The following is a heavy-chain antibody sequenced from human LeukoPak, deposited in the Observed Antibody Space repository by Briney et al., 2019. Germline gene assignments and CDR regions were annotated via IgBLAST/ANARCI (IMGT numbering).Heavy chain of an antibody. D-gene: IGHD3-10*01. V-gene: IGHV4-39*01. J-gene: IGHJ1*01. CDR1: SGSISSSSYY. Sequence: PSETLSLTCTVSSGSISSSSYYWGWIRQPPGKGLEWIGSIYYSGSTYYNPSLKSRATISVDTSKNQFSLKLSSVTAADTAMYYCARQYYGSGTYYNFQLWGQGTLVTVSS. CDR2: IYYSGST. CDR3: ARQYYGSGTYYNFQL.